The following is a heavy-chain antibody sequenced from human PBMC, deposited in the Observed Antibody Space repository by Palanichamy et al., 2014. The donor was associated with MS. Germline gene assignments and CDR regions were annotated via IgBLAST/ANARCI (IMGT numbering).Heavy chain of an antibody. CDR1: GFTFSSYW. Sequence: EVQLVESGGGLVQPGGSLRLSCAASGFTFSSYWMSWVRQAPGKGLEWVANIKQDGSEKYYVDSVKGRSTISRDNAKNSLYLQMNSLRAEDTAVYYCAGRYSGYVDYYYGMDVWGQGTTVTVSS. D-gene: IGHD5-12*01. J-gene: IGHJ6*02. V-gene: IGHV3-7*01. CDR3: AGRYSGYVDYYYGMDV. CDR2: IKQDGSEK.